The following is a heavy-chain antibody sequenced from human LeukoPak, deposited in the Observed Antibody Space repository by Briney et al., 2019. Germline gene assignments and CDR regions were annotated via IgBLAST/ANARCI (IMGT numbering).Heavy chain of an antibody. CDR3: ARAPNYDILTGSGEYFQH. CDR2: INSDGSST. CDR1: GFTFSSYW. V-gene: IGHV3-74*01. Sequence: GGSLRLSCAASGFTFSSYWMHWVRHAPGKGLVWVSRINSDGSSTSYADSVKGRFTISRDNAKNTLYLQMNSLRAEDTAVYYCARAPNYDILTGSGEYFQHWGQGTLVTVSS. D-gene: IGHD3-9*01. J-gene: IGHJ1*01.